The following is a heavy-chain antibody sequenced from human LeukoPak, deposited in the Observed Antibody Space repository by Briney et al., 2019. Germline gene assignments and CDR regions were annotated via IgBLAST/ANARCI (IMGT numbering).Heavy chain of an antibody. V-gene: IGHV1-46*01. CDR2: IDPSGGRT. CDR1: GYTFTTYH. CDR3: ARPAPTGVDAFDT. Sequence: VSVKVSCKASGYTFTTYHMHWVRQAPGQGLEWMGTIDPSGGRTAYAQKFQGRVTVTRDTSTSTVYMELSSLRSEDTAVYYCARPAPTGVDAFDTWGQGTLVTVSS. D-gene: IGHD3-10*01. J-gene: IGHJ3*02.